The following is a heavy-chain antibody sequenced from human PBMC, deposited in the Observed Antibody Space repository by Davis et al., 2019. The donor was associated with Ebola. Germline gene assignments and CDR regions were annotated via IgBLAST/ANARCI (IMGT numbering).Heavy chain of an antibody. D-gene: IGHD3-22*01. V-gene: IGHV3-30*18. Sequence: GESLKISCAASGFTFSSYGMHWVRQAPGKGLEWVAVISYDGSNKYYADSVKGRFTISRDNSKNTLYLQMNSLRAEDTAVYYCAKDPNYYDSSGYYSRGYYYGMDVWGQGTTVTVSS. CDR2: ISYDGSNK. CDR3: AKDPNYYDSSGYYSRGYYYGMDV. J-gene: IGHJ6*02. CDR1: GFTFSSYG.